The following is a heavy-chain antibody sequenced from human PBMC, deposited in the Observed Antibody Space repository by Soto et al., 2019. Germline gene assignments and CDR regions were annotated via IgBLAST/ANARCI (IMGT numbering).Heavy chain of an antibody. D-gene: IGHD2-15*01. CDR1: GYTFTSYG. Sequence: GASVKVSCKASGYTFTSYGISWVRQAPGQGLEWMGWISAYNGNTNYAQKLQGRVTMTTDTSTSTAYMELRSLRSDDTAVYYCARGYRRPHLAPYCSGGSCYFDYWGQGTLVTVSS. CDR3: ARGYRRPHLAPYCSGGSCYFDY. CDR2: ISAYNGNT. J-gene: IGHJ4*02. V-gene: IGHV1-18*01.